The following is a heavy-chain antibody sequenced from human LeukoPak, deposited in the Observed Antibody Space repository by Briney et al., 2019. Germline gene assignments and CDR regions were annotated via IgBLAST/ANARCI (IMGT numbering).Heavy chain of an antibody. Sequence: GGSLRPSWPAAGFTVRNYCMRWARQAPGKGLEWVAVISIDGSEKYYADSVKGRFTISRDNSKNTLYLQMNSLRGDDTAVYYCANPQSRGYDYLDYWGQGTLVTVSS. J-gene: IGHJ4*02. V-gene: IGHV3-30*18. CDR3: ANPQSRGYDYLDY. CDR1: GFTVRNYC. D-gene: IGHD5-12*01. CDR2: ISIDGSEK.